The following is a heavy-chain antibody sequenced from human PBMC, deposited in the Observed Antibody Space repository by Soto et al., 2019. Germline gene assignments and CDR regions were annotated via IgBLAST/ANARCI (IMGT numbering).Heavy chain of an antibody. CDR3: ARDPPTPYVDTAMGYYFDY. CDR1: GFTFSSYA. J-gene: IGHJ4*02. D-gene: IGHD5-18*01. Sequence: GGSLRLSCTASGFTFSSYAMHWVRQAPGKGLEWVAVISYDGSNKYYADSVKGRFTISRDNSKNTLYLQMNSLRAEDTAVYYCARDPPTPYVDTAMGYYFDYWGQGTLVTVSS. V-gene: IGHV3-30-3*01. CDR2: ISYDGSNK.